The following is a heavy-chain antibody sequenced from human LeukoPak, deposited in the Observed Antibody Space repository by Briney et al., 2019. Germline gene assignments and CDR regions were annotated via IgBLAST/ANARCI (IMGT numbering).Heavy chain of an antibody. V-gene: IGHV4-59*12. J-gene: IGHJ6*02. CDR3: ATAYGDDPYYYYGMDV. CDR2: FYYSGST. D-gene: IGHD4-17*01. CDR1: GGSISSYY. Sequence: SETLFLTCTVSGGSISSYYWSWIRQPPGKGLEWIGYFYYSGSTNYNPSLKSRVTISVDTSKNQFSLKLSSVTAADTAVYYCATAYGDDPYYYYGMDVWGQGTTVTVSS.